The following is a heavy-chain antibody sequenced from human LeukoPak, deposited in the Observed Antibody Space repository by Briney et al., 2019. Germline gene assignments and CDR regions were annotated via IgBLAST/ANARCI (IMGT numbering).Heavy chain of an antibody. CDR3: ARLIGVQNAFDI. CDR1: GGSISSGDYY. CDR2: IYYSGST. D-gene: IGHD3-3*01. V-gene: IGHV4-30-4*08. J-gene: IGHJ3*02. Sequence: SQTLSLTCTVSGGSISSGDYYWSWVRQPPGKGLEWIGYIYYSGSTYYNPSLKSRVTISVDTSKNQFSLKLSSVTAADTAVYYCARLIGVQNAFDIWGQGTMATVSS.